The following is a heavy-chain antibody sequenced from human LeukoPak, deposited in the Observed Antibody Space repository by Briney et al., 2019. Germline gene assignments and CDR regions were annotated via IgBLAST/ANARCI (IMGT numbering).Heavy chain of an antibody. CDR2: IGTAGDT. V-gene: IGHV3-13*01. D-gene: IGHD3-3*01. CDR3: ARVQLYYDFWGMDV. J-gene: IGHJ6*02. CDR1: GFTFSSYD. Sequence: GGSLRLSCAASGFTFSSYDMHWVRQAPGKGLEWVSAIGTAGDTYYPGSVKGRFTISRENAKSSLYLQMNSLRAGDAAVYYCARVQLYYDFWGMDVWGQGTTVTVSS.